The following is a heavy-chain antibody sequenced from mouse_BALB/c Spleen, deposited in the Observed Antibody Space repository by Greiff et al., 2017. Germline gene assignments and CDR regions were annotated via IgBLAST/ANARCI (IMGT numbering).Heavy chain of an antibody. J-gene: IGHJ4*01. D-gene: IGHD1-1*01. Sequence: EVQLQQSGAELVKPGASVKLSCTASGFNIKDTYMHWVKQRPEQGLEWIGRIDPANGNTKYDPKFQGKATITADTSSNTAYLQLSSLTSEDTAVYYCATYGSSYYYAMDYWGQGTSVTVSS. CDR1: GFNIKDTY. CDR2: IDPANGNT. V-gene: IGHV14-3*02. CDR3: ATYGSSYYYAMDY.